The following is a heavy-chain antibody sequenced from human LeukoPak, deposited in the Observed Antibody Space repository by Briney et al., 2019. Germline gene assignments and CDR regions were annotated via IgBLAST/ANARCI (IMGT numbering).Heavy chain of an antibody. CDR3: ARARGSYLPSYYYYYMDV. J-gene: IGHJ6*03. V-gene: IGHV4-39*07. CDR2: IYYSGSSGST. Sequence: PSETLSLNCTVSDGSISSSSYYWGWIRQPPGKGLEWIGSIYYSGSSGSTYYNPSLKSRVTMSVDTSKNQFSLKLSSVTAADTAVYYCARARGSYLPSYYYYYMDVWGKGTTVTVSS. D-gene: IGHD1-26*01. CDR1: DGSISSSSYY.